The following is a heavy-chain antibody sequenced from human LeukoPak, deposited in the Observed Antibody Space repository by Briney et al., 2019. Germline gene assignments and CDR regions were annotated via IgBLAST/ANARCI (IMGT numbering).Heavy chain of an antibody. CDR1: GGSISSYY. CDR2: IYYSGST. CDR3: ARDGGYSDYAAIWFDP. D-gene: IGHD4-11*01. J-gene: IGHJ5*02. Sequence: SETLSLTCTVSGGSISSYYWSWIRQPAGKGLEWIGYIYYSGSTNYNPSLKSRVTISVDTSKNQFSLKLRSVAAADTAVYYCARDGGYSDYAAIWFDPWGQGTLVTVSS. V-gene: IGHV4-59*01.